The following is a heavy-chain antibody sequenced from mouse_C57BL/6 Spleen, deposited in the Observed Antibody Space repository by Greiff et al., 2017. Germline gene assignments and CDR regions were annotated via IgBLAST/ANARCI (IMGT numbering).Heavy chain of an antibody. J-gene: IGHJ4*01. V-gene: IGHV1-74*01. CDR1: GYTFTSYW. CDR3: AITSADYSSMDY. D-gene: IGHD2-12*01. CDR2: IHPSASDT. Sequence: QVQLKQPGAELVKPGASVKVSCKASGYTFTSYWMHWVKQRPGQGLEWIGWIHPSASDTNSNPQFTCKATLTVDKASSTAYMQLSSLTSEDSAVYYCAITSADYSSMDYWGQGTSVTVSA.